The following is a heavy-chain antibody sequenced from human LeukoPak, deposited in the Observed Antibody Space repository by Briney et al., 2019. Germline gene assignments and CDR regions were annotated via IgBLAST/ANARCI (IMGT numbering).Heavy chain of an antibody. CDR1: GFTFSDYY. CDR2: ISSSGSTI. D-gene: IGHD3-16*01. CDR3: AKDWGNAKYYFDY. J-gene: IGHJ4*02. Sequence: PGGSLRLSCAASGFTFSDYYMSWIRQAPGKGLEWVSYISSSGSTIYYADSVKGRFTISRDNSKNTLYLQMNSLRAEDTAVYYCAKDWGNAKYYFDYWGQGTLVTVSS. V-gene: IGHV3-11*04.